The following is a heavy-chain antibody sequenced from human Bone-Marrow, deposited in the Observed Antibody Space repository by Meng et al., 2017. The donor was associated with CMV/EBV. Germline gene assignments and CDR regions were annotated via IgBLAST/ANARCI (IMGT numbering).Heavy chain of an antibody. D-gene: IGHD2-2*01. CDR1: GYTFTGYY. J-gene: IGHJ6*02. Sequence: ASVKVSCKASGYTFTGYYMHWVRQAPGQGLEWMGWINPNSGGTNYAQKFQGRVTMTRDTSISTAYMELSRLRSDDTAVYYCARGPSRGHYYYNYGMDVWGQGTTVTVSS. V-gene: IGHV1-2*02. CDR3: ARGPSRGHYYYNYGMDV. CDR2: INPNSGGT.